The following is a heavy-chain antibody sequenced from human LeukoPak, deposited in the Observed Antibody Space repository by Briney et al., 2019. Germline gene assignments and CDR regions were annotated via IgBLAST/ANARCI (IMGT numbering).Heavy chain of an antibody. Sequence: PSETLSLTCAVSGGSISSGGYSWSWIRQPPGKGLEWIGYIYYSGSTYYNPSLKSRVTISVDTSKNQFSLKLSSVTAADTAVYYCARGRITMIQDNWFDPWGQGTLVTVSS. D-gene: IGHD3-22*01. CDR3: ARGRITMIQDNWFDP. CDR2: IYYSGST. V-gene: IGHV4-31*11. J-gene: IGHJ5*02. CDR1: GGSISSGGYS.